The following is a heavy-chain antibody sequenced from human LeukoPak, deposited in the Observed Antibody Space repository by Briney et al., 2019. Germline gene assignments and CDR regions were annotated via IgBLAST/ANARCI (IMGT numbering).Heavy chain of an antibody. J-gene: IGHJ4*02. D-gene: IGHD2-2*01. CDR3: ARDPTVVPAAMTVGFDY. CDR1: GFTFSSYE. CDR2: ISSSGSTI. V-gene: IGHV3-48*03. Sequence: PGGSLRLSCAASGFTFSSYEMNWVRQAPGKGLEWVSYISSSGSTIYYADSVKGRFTISRDNAKNSLYLQMNSLRAEDTAVYYCARDPTVVPAAMTVGFDYWGQGTLVTVSS.